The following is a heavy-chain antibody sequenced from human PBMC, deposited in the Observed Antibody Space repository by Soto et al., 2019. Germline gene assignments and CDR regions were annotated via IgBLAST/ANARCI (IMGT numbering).Heavy chain of an antibody. CDR1: GIIFSNYD. CDR3: ARRFDL. J-gene: IGHJ2*01. Sequence: GGSLRLSWAASGIIFSNYDMNWVRQAPGKGLEWVSQISRSSSTLYYADSVKGRFTISRDNVKNLLYLQMSSLRAEDTAVYYCARRFDLRGRGTLVTVSS. V-gene: IGHV3-48*01. CDR2: ISRSSSTL.